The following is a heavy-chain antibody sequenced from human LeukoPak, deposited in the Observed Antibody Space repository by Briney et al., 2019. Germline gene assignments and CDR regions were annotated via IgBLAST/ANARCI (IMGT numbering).Heavy chain of an antibody. J-gene: IGHJ4*02. CDR2: ISATTGYT. CDR3: ARDPQNSVYTYSDF. Sequence: GGSLRLSCAASGFTLSDYYMSWIRQAPGKGREWVSYISATTGYTNYADSVKGRFTISRDNAKNSLYLQMNTLRAEDTAVYYCARDPQNSVYTYSDFWGQGTLSPSPQ. D-gene: IGHD5/OR15-5a*01. CDR1: GFTLSDYY. V-gene: IGHV3-11*05.